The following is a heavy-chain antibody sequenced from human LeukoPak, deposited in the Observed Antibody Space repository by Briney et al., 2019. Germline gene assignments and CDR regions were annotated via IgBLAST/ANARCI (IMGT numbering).Heavy chain of an antibody. CDR1: GGSFSNYY. CDR3: VRGLVVPTATRFWYFDL. V-gene: IGHV4-34*01. CDR2: INHSGST. D-gene: IGHD2-2*01. J-gene: IGHJ2*01. Sequence: PSETMSLTCAVYGGSFSNYYWRWLRQPPGTGLEWLGEINHSGSTNYNPSLKSRVTISVDTSKNQFSLKLSSVTAPDTAVYYCVRGLVVPTATRFWYFDLWGRGTLVTVSS.